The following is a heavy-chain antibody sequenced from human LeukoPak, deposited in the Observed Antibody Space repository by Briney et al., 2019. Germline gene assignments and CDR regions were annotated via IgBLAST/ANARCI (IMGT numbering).Heavy chain of an antibody. CDR2: INPYSGGT. J-gene: IGHJ4*02. D-gene: IGHD1-1*01. Sequence: GASVKVSCMASGYTFTGYYMHWVRQAPGQGLEWMGWINPYSGGTNHAQKFQGRVTMTRDTSISTAYMELSRLRSDDRAVYSCARAHNGNDLLIDYWGQGTLVTVSP. CDR3: ARAHNGNDLLIDY. CDR1: GYTFTGYY. V-gene: IGHV1-2*02.